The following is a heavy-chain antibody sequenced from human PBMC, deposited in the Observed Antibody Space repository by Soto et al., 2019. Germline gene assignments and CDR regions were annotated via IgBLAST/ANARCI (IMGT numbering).Heavy chain of an antibody. V-gene: IGHV3-30*18. J-gene: IGHJ6*02. CDR3: AKAPFRRPYYFYGMDV. CDR1: GFTFSDFG. Sequence: PGGSLRLSCVASGFTFSDFGMHWVRQGPGKGLEWLAVIPEDAETDFHADSVKGRFTVSRDNFKETLYLQMNSLTTDDSGVYFCAKAPFRRPYYFYGMDVWGQGTTVTVSS. D-gene: IGHD3-10*01. CDR2: IPEDAETD.